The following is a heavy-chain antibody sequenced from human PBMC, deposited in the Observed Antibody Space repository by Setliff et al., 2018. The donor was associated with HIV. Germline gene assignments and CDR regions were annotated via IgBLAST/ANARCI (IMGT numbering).Heavy chain of an antibody. V-gene: IGHV4-38-2*01. D-gene: IGHD6-19*01. Sequence: ETLSLTCAVSNYSISSAYYWGWIRHPPGKGLEWIGSIYHSGSTYYNPSLKSRVTISVDTSKNQFSLRLSSVTAADTAVYYCARRPAGAVAGGYGMDVWGQGTTVTVSS. CDR2: IYHSGST. CDR1: NYSISSAYY. CDR3: ARRPAGAVAGGYGMDV. J-gene: IGHJ6*02.